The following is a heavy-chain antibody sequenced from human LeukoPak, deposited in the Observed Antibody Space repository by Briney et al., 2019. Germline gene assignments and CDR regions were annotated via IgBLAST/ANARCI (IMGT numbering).Heavy chain of an antibody. CDR3: ARSSIDQEQWLAGTGDIDY. D-gene: IGHD6-19*01. Sequence: QPGGSLRLSCAASGFTFSSYDMHWVRQATGKGLEWVSAIGTAGDTYYPGSVKGRFTISRENAKNSLYLQMNSLRAGDTAVYYCARSSIDQEQWLAGTGDIDYWGQGTLVTVSS. V-gene: IGHV3-13*01. CDR1: GFTFSSYD. J-gene: IGHJ4*02. CDR2: IGTAGDT.